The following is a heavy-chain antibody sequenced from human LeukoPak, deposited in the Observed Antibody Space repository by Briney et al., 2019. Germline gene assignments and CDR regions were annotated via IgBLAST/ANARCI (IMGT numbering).Heavy chain of an antibody. Sequence: GGSLRLSCAASGFTFSSYEMNWVRQAPGKGLEWVSAISGSGGSTYYADSVKGRFTISRDNSKNTLYLQMNSLRAEDTAVYYCAKVFSLRWFSYYFDYWGQGTLVTVSS. D-gene: IGHD2-15*01. CDR2: ISGSGGST. V-gene: IGHV3-23*01. J-gene: IGHJ4*02. CDR3: AKVFSLRWFSYYFDY. CDR1: GFTFSSYE.